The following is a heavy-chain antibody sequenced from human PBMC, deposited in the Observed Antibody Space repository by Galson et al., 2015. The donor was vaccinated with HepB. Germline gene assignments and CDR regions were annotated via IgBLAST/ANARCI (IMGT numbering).Heavy chain of an antibody. CDR3: ARAPPRYRSGGSCILDY. Sequence: SVKVSCKASGYTFTSYATHWVRQAPGQRLEWMGWINAGNGNTKYSQKFQGRVTITRDTSASTAYMALSSLRSEDTAVYYCARAPPRYRSGGSCILDYWGQGTLVTVSS. CDR2: INAGNGNT. CDR1: GYTFTSYA. D-gene: IGHD2-15*01. V-gene: IGHV1-3*01. J-gene: IGHJ4*02.